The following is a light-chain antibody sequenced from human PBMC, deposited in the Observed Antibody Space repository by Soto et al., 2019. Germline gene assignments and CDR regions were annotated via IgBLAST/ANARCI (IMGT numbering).Light chain of an antibody. CDR2: GAS. J-gene: IGKJ4*01. Sequence: EIVMTQSPVTLSVSPGERATLSCRASQSVSSNLAWYQQKPGQAPRLLIYGASTRATGIPARFSGSGSGTEFTLTIRSLQSEDFAVYYCQQYNNWPPTFGGGTKVDIK. V-gene: IGKV3-15*01. CDR1: QSVSSN. CDR3: QQYNNWPPT.